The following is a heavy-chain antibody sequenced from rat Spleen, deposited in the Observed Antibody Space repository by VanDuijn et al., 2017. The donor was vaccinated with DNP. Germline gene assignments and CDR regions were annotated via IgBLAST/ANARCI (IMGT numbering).Heavy chain of an antibody. D-gene: IGHD3-1*01. J-gene: IGHJ2*01. CDR1: GHSITSDY. Sequence: EVQLQESGPGLVKPSQSLSLTCSVTGHSITSDYWGWIRKFPGNKMEWIGHISYSGRTTYNPSLKSRISITRDTSKNQFFLQLNSVTTEDTATYYCARWSTFFDYWGQGVMVTVSS. V-gene: IGHV3-1*01. CDR3: ARWSTFFDY. CDR2: ISYSGRT.